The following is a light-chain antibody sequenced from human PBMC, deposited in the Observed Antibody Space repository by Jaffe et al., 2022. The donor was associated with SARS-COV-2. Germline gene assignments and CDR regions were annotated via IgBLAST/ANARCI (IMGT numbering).Light chain of an antibody. Sequence: QSALTQPASVSGSPGQSITISCIGTSSDVGGYKYVSWYQQHPGKAPKLMIYDVTDRPSGVSNRFSGSKSENTASLTISGLQAEDEADYYCSSYTTSGTWVFGGGTKLTVL. CDR3: SSYTTSGTWV. V-gene: IGLV2-14*01. CDR2: DVT. CDR1: SSDVGGYKY. J-gene: IGLJ3*02.